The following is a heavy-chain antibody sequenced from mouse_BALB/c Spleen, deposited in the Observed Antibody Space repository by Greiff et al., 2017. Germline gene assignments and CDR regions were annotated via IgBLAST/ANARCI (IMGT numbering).Heavy chain of an antibody. Sequence: EVKLVESGPGLVKPSQSLSLTCTVTGYSITSDYAWNWIRQFPGNKLEWMGYISYSGSTSYNPSLKSRISITRDTSKNQFFLQLNSVTTEDTATYYCARSPHQRYFDVWGAGTTVTVSS. J-gene: IGHJ1*01. CDR3: ARSPHQRYFDV. CDR2: ISYSGST. CDR1: GYSITSDYA. V-gene: IGHV3-2*02.